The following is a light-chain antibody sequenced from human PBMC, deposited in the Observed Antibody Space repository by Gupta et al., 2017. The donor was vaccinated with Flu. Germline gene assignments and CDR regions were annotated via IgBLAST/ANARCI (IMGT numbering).Light chain of an antibody. CDR1: NSNIASNY. J-gene: IGLJ1*01. Sequence: ITCSGSNSNIASNYVYWYQQLPGTAPKLLISRNTERPSGVPDRFSGSKSGDSASLAISGLQSEDEAIYYCASWDDSLGGSYVFGTGTMLTVL. CDR3: ASWDDSLGGSYV. V-gene: IGLV1-47*01. CDR2: RNT.